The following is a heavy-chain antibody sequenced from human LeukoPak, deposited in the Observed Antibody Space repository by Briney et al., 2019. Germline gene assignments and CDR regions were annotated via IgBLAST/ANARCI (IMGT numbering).Heavy chain of an antibody. D-gene: IGHD3-22*01. V-gene: IGHV3-21*01. CDR3: ARELLYYYDSSGRYGMDV. CDR1: GFTFSSYS. J-gene: IGHJ6*02. Sequence: GGSLRLSCAASGFTFSSYSMNWVRQAPGKGLEWVSSISSSSSYIYYADSVKGRFTISRDNAKNSLYLQMNSLRAADTAVYYCARELLYYYDSSGRYGMDVWGQGTTVTVSS. CDR2: ISSSSSYI.